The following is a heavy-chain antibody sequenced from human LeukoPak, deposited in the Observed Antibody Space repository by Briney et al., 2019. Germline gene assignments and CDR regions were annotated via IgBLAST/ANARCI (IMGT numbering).Heavy chain of an antibody. D-gene: IGHD3-3*01. CDR1: GFTFTDYA. Sequence: GGSLRLSCAASGFTFTDYAMSWVRQAPGKGLEWVANIKQDGSEKYYVDSVKGRFTISRDNAKNSLSLQMSSLRAEDTAVYYCARDRNTDFWSGYYTNYFDYWGQGTLVIVSS. CDR2: IKQDGSEK. CDR3: ARDRNTDFWSGYYTNYFDY. J-gene: IGHJ4*02. V-gene: IGHV3-7*01.